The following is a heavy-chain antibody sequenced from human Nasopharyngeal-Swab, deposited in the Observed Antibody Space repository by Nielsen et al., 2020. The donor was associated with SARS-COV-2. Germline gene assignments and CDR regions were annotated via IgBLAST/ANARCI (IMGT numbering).Heavy chain of an antibody. Sequence: GGSLRLSCAASGFTFSSYGTHWVRQAPGKGLEWVAVISYDGSNKYYADSVKGRFTISRDNSKNTLYLQMNSLRAEDTAVYYCAKEPGVLWFGELSSYGMDVWGQGTTVTVSS. CDR3: AKEPGVLWFGELSSYGMDV. CDR2: ISYDGSNK. CDR1: GFTFSSYG. V-gene: IGHV3-30*18. J-gene: IGHJ6*02. D-gene: IGHD3-10*01.